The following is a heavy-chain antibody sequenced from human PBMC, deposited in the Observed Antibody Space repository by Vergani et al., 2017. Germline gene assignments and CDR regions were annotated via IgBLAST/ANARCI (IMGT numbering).Heavy chain of an antibody. CDR2: MSPNSGKT. D-gene: IGHD2-15*01. CDR3: ARDPSWLLVGRYYYGMDV. Sequence: QVQLVQSGAEVKKPGASVKVSCKASGYTFTSYDINWVRQATGQGLEWMGWMSPNSGKTGYAQKFQGRVTITADESTSTAYMELSSLRSEDTAVYYCARDPSWLLVGRYYYGMDVWGQGTTVTVSS. J-gene: IGHJ6*02. CDR1: GYTFTSYD. V-gene: IGHV1-8*01.